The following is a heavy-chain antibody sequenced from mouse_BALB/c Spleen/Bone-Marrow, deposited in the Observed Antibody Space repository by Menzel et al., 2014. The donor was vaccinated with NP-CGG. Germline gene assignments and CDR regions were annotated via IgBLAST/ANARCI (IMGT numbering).Heavy chain of an antibody. CDR2: IYPYNGGT. CDR3: ARELSWYFDV. CDR1: GYTFTDYN. D-gene: IGHD1-1*02. Sequence: VQLQQSGPELVKPGASVKISCKASGYTFTDYNKHWVKQSHGKSLEWIGYIYPYNGGTGYNQKFKSKATLTVDNSSSTAYMELRSLTSEDSAVYYCARELSWYFDVWGAGTTVTVSS. V-gene: IGHV1S29*02. J-gene: IGHJ1*01.